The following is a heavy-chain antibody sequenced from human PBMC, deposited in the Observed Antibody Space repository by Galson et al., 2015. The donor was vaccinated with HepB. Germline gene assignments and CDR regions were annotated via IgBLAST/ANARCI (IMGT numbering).Heavy chain of an antibody. D-gene: IGHD6-13*01. CDR3: GRATRFPCYSSSWYSDN. V-gene: IGHV1-18*01. CDR2: ISANNGNT. Sequence: SVKVSCKASGYTFASYSISWVRQAPGQGLEWMGWISANNGNTNYAQKLQGRVTMTTDTSTSTAYMELRSLRSDDTAVYYCGRATRFPCYSSSWYSDNWGQGTLVTVSS. CDR1: GYTFASYS. J-gene: IGHJ4*02.